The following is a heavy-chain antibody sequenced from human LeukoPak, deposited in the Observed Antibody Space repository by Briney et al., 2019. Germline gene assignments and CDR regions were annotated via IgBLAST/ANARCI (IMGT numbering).Heavy chain of an antibody. CDR1: GFTFSSYS. CDR2: ISSSSSTI. CDR3: AKQTRDGYHYAVDY. D-gene: IGHD5-24*01. Sequence: GGSLRLSCAASGFTFSSYSMNWVRQAPGKGLEWVSYISSSSSTIYYADSVKGRSTISRDNAKNSLYLQMNSLRAEDTAVYYCAKQTRDGYHYAVDYWGQGTLVTVSS. J-gene: IGHJ4*02. V-gene: IGHV3-48*01.